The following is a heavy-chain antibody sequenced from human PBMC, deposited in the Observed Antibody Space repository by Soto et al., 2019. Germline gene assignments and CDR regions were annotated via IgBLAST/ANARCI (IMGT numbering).Heavy chain of an antibody. V-gene: IGHV4-34*01. J-gene: IGHJ5*02. CDR2: VNHSGTT. Sequence: QVQLQQWGAGLLKPSETLSLTCAVYGGSFSGYYWTWIRQSPEKGLEWIGEVNHSGTTYYNPSLKTRVTISVHTHKNQFSLKLRSVTAADTAVYYCVRDGTKTLRDWFDPWGQGISVTVSS. D-gene: IGHD1-1*01. CDR3: VRDGTKTLRDWFDP. CDR1: GGSFSGYY.